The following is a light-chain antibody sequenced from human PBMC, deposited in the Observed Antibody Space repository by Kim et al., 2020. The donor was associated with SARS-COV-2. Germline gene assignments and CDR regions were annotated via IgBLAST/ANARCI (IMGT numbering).Light chain of an antibody. CDR2: AAS. V-gene: IGKV1-39*01. CDR1: QSISSY. J-gene: IGKJ1*01. Sequence: ASVGDRVTITCRTSQSISSYLNWYQQKVGKAPNLLIYAASSLQSGVPSRFSGSGSGTDFTLTITSLQPEDFATYYCQQSYTTPWTFGQGTKVEIK. CDR3: QQSYTTPWT.